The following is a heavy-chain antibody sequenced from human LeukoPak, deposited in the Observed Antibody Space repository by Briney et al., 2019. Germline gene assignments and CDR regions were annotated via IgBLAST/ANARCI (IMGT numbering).Heavy chain of an antibody. Sequence: PSQTLSLTCTVSGGSISSGGYYWSWIRQPPGKGLEWIGYIYHSGSTYYNPSLKSRVTISVDRSKNQFSLKLSSVTAADTAVYYCARELRGPLAARPGILDYWGQGTLVTVSS. CDR3: ARELRGPLAARPGILDY. D-gene: IGHD6-6*01. J-gene: IGHJ4*02. CDR1: GGSISSGGYY. V-gene: IGHV4-30-2*01. CDR2: IYHSGST.